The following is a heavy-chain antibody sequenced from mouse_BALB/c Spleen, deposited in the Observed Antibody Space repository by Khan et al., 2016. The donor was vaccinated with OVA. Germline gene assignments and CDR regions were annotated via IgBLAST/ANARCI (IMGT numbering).Heavy chain of an antibody. CDR2: INPSTDYT. Sequence: QIQLVQSGAELAKPGASVKMSCKASGYTFTNYWMHWVKQRPGQGLEWIGYINPSTDYTEYNQKFKDKATLTADKSSSTAYIQLTSLTSEDSALYCCVDHGSNSAWFTYWGQGTLVTVSA. CDR3: VDHGSNSAWFTY. CDR1: GYTFTNYW. V-gene: IGHV1-7*01. J-gene: IGHJ3*01. D-gene: IGHD1-1*01.